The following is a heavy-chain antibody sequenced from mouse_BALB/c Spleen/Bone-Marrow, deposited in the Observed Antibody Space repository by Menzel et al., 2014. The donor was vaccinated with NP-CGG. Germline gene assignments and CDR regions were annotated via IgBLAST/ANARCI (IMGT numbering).Heavy chain of an antibody. V-gene: IGHV2-6-4*01. D-gene: IGHD1-1*01. J-gene: IGHJ4*01. CDR3: TRFITTGAMDY. CDR1: GFSLSRYS. CDR2: IWGGGST. Sequence: VHLVESGPGQVAPSQRLSIPCTVSGFSLSRYSVHWVRQPPGKGLEWLGVIWGGGSTDYNLGLKSRLSISKDNSKSQVFLKMNSLQTDDTAMYYCTRFITTGAMDYWGQGTSVTVSS.